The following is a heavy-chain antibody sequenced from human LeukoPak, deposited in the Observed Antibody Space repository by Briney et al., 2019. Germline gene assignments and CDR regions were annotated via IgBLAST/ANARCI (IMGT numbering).Heavy chain of an antibody. CDR3: ARSAPRRGWFDP. V-gene: IGHV4-39*07. Sequence: PSETLSLTCSVSGGSISSSSYYWGWIRQPPGKGLEWIGSIYYSGSTYYNPSLKSRVTISVDTSKNQFSLKLSSVTAADTAVYYCARSAPRRGWFDPWGQGTLVTVSS. J-gene: IGHJ5*02. CDR1: GGSISSSSYY. D-gene: IGHD6-6*01. CDR2: IYYSGST.